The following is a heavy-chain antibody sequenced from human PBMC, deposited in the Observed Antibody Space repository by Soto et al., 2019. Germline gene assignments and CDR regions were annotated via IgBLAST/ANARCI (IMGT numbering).Heavy chain of an antibody. Sequence: QVQLVESGGGLVKPGGSLRLSCAASGFTFSDYYMSWIRQAPGKGPEWVSYISPDSSHTNYADSVKGRFTISRDHANNSLYVQMNSLRAEDTAVDYCARRGSLDNWGQGTLVTVSS. CDR3: ARRGSLDN. J-gene: IGHJ4*02. CDR2: ISPDSSHT. V-gene: IGHV3-11*05. CDR1: GFTFSDYY. D-gene: IGHD3-10*01.